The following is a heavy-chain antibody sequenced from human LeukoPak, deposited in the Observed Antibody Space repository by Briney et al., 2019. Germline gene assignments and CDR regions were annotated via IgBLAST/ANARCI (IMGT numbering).Heavy chain of an antibody. D-gene: IGHD1-7*01. CDR3: ARVGNWDYAYYFDY. CDR1: GGTFISYA. J-gene: IGHJ4*02. V-gene: IGHV1-69*05. CDR2: TIPIFGTA. Sequence: ASVKVSCKASGGTFISYAISWVRQAPGQGLEWMGGTIPIFGTANYAQKFQGRVTITRDTSASTAYMELSSLRSEDTAVYYCARVGNWDYAYYFDYWGQGTLVTVSS.